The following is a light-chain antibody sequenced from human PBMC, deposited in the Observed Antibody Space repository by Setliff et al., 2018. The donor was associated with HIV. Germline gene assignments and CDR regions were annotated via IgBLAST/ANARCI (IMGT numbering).Light chain of an antibody. CDR1: QSPLYFSNKKDY. J-gene: IGKJ2*01. CDR3: QQFYGMPFN. V-gene: IGKV4-1*01. Sequence: DIVMTQYPDSLAVSLGERATINCKASQSPLYFSNKKDYLAWYQHKPGLPPKLIISWASSRESGVPDRFSGSGSGTDFTLTISSLQPQDVAVYYCQQFYGMPFNVGQGTKVDIK. CDR2: WAS.